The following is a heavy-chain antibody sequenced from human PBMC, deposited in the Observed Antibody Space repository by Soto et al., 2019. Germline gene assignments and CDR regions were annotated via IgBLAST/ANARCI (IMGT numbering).Heavy chain of an antibody. J-gene: IGHJ5*02. V-gene: IGHV4-30-4*01. CDR3: ARGKHSPNWFDP. Sequence: SETLSLTCTVSGGSISSGDYYWSWIRRPPGKGLEWIGYIYYSGSTYYNPSLKSRVTISVDTSKNQFSLKLSSVTAADTAVYYCARGKHSPNWFDPWGQGTLVTVSS. D-gene: IGHD5-18*01. CDR1: GGSISSGDYY. CDR2: IYYSGST.